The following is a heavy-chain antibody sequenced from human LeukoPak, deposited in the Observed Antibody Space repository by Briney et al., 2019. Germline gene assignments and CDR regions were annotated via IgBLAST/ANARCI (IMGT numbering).Heavy chain of an antibody. CDR2: IYYTGST. D-gene: IGHD6-6*01. J-gene: IGHJ4*02. CDR3: ARHRAYSSSSPFDY. CDR1: GGSISSLY. Sequence: SETLSLTCSVPGGSISSLYWSWIRQPPGKGLEWIGYIYYTGSTNYNPSLKSRVTMFVDMSKNQFSLRLSSVTAADTAVYYCARHRAYSSSSPFDYWGQGTLVTVSS. V-gene: IGHV4-59*08.